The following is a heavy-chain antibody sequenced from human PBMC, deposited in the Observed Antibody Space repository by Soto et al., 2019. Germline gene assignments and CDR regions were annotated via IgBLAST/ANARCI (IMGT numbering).Heavy chain of an antibody. J-gene: IGHJ4*02. CDR3: ARDRTVYYDSSGYYY. Sequence: QVQLVQSGAEVKKPGSSVKVSCKASGGTFSCYTISWVRQAPGQGLEWMGRIIPILGIANYAQKFQGRVTITADKSTSTAYMELSSLRSEDTDVYYCARDRTVYYDSSGYYYWGQGTLVTVSS. D-gene: IGHD3-22*01. CDR1: GGTFSCYT. CDR2: IIPILGIA. V-gene: IGHV1-69*08.